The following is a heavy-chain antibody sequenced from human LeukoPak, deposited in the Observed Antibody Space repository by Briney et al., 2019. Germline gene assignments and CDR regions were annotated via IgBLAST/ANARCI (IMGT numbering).Heavy chain of an antibody. CDR1: GFTVSSNY. Sequence: GGSLRLSCVASGFTVSSNYMSWVRQAPGKGLEWVSVIYSGGSTYYADSVKGRFTISRDNSKNTLYLQMNSLRAEDTAVYYCASGSGSYRTPYYMDVWGTGTTVTVSS. V-gene: IGHV3-53*01. CDR3: ASGSGSYRTPYYMDV. J-gene: IGHJ6*03. D-gene: IGHD3-10*01. CDR2: IYSGGST.